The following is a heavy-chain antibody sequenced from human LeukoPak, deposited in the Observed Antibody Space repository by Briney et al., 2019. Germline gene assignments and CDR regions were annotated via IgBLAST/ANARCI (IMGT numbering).Heavy chain of an antibody. CDR2: INEDGGEK. CDR1: GFTISSYW. J-gene: IGHJ4*02. V-gene: IGHV3-7*01. CDR3: ARDRAMDDY. D-gene: IGHD5-18*01. Sequence: GGSLRLSCAGSGFTISSYWMNWVRQAPGKGLEWVANINEDGGEKNYVDSVKGRFTISRDNAKNSLYLQMNSLRTEDTAVYYCARDRAMDDYWGQGTLVIVSS.